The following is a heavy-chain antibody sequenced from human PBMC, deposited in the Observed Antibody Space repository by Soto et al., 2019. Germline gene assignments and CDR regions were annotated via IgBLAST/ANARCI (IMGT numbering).Heavy chain of an antibody. V-gene: IGHV1-2*04. CDR3: ARGFLNWSRPNAFDI. CDR1: GYTFTGYY. D-gene: IGHD1-1*01. J-gene: IGHJ3*02. CDR2: INPNSGGT. Sequence: ASVKVSCKASGYTFTGYYMHWVRQAPGQGLEWMGWINPNSGGTNYAQKFQGWVTMTRDTSISTAYMELSRLRSDDTAVYYCARGFLNWSRPNAFDIWGQGTMVTVSS.